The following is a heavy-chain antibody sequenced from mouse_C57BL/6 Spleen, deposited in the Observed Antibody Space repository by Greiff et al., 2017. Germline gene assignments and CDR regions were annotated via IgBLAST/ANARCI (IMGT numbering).Heavy chain of an antibody. CDR2: ISYDGSN. V-gene: IGHV3-6*01. Sequence: EVQLQQSGPGLVKPSQSLSLTCSVTGYSITSGYYWNWIRQFPGNKLEWMGYISYDGSNNYNPSLKNRISITRDTSKNQFFLKLNSVTTEDTATYYCAREGLRRWFAYWGQGTLVTVSA. CDR1: GYSITSGYY. CDR3: AREGLRRWFAY. J-gene: IGHJ3*01. D-gene: IGHD2-4*01.